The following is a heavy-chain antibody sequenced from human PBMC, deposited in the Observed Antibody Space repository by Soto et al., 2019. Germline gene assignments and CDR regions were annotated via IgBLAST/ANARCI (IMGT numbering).Heavy chain of an antibody. Sequence: PGGSLRLSCAASGFTFSNFAISWVRQGPGEGLEWVSTTIGSGGSTYYTDSVKGRFTISRDNSKNTLYLQMNSLRAEDTAVYYCAKVLARHHFDYWGQGTLVTVSS. CDR2: TIGSGGST. J-gene: IGHJ4*02. D-gene: IGHD6-6*01. CDR3: AKVLARHHFDY. V-gene: IGHV3-23*01. CDR1: GFTFSNFA.